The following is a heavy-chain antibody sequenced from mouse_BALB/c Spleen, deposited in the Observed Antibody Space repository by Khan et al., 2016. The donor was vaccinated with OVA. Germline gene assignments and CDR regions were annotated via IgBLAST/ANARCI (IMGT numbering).Heavy chain of an antibody. CDR1: GYIFPEYT. CDR3: ARDAGRY. D-gene: IGHD3-3*01. V-gene: IGHV1-18*01. Sequence: VRLQQSGPELVKPGASVKISCKTSGYIFPEYTVHWVKQSLGKSLDWIGVINPKNGGTAYNQKFKGKATLTVDKSSSTAYMELRSLTSEDSAVYSCARDAGRYWGQGTSVTVAS. CDR2: INPKNGGT. J-gene: IGHJ4*01.